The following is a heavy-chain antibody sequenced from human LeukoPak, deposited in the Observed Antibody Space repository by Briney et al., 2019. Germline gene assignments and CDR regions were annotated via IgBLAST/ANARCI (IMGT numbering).Heavy chain of an antibody. CDR2: IRSRANSYAT. Sequence: GGSLRLSCAASGYTFSGSAMHWVRQASGKGLEWVGRIRSRANSYATAYAASVKGRFTISRDDSKNTAYLQMNSLKTEDTAVYYCTRIDYYDSSGWIDYWGQGTLVTVSS. J-gene: IGHJ4*02. CDR3: TRIDYYDSSGWIDY. D-gene: IGHD3-22*01. CDR1: GYTFSGSA. V-gene: IGHV3-73*01.